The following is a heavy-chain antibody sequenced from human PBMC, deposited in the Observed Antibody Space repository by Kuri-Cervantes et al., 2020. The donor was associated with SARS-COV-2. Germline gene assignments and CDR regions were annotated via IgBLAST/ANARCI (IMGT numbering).Heavy chain of an antibody. CDR3: ARGIRAPLYSSGWYSN. V-gene: IGHV1-69*13. Sequence: SVKVSCKASGGTFSSYAISWVRQAPGQGLEWMGGTIPIFGTANYAQKFQGRVTITADESTSTAYMELSSLRSEDTAVYYCARGIRAPLYSSGWYSNWGQGTLVTVSS. J-gene: IGHJ4*02. CDR1: GGTFSSYA. CDR2: TIPIFGTA. D-gene: IGHD6-19*01.